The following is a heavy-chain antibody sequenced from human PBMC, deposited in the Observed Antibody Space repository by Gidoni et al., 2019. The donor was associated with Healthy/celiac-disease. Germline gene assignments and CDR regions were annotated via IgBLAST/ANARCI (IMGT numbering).Heavy chain of an antibody. V-gene: IGHV4-39*07. J-gene: IGHJ4*02. CDR2: IYYSGST. Sequence: QLQLQEWGPGLVKPSETLSLTCPVSGGPISSSSYYGGWIRQPPGKGLEWIGSIYYSGSTYYNPSLKSRVTISVDTSKNQFSLKLSSVTAAETAGYYCARESRLYYFDYWGQGTLVTVSS. CDR3: ARESRLYYFDY. CDR1: GGPISSSSYY.